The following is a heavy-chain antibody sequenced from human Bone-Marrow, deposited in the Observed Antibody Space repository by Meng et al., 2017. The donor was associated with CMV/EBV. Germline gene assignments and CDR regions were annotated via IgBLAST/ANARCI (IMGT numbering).Heavy chain of an antibody. D-gene: IGHD2-2*01. Sequence: SVKVSCKASGGTFSSYAISWVRQAPGQGLEWMGGIIPIFGTANYAQKFQGRVTITTDEPTSTAYMELSSLRSEDTAVYYCAGGVVPAAIEAVDYYGMDVWGQGTTVTVSS. CDR3: AGGVVPAAIEAVDYYGMDV. J-gene: IGHJ6*02. CDR2: IIPIFGTA. CDR1: GGTFSSYA. V-gene: IGHV1-69*05.